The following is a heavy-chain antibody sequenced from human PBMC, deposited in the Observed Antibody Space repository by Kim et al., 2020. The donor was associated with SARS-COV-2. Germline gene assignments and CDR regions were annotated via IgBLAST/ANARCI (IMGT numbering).Heavy chain of an antibody. D-gene: IGHD2-15*01. CDR2: IYPGDSDT. Sequence: GESLKISCKGSGYSFTSYWIGWVRQMPGKGLEWMGIIYPGDSDTRYSPSFQGQVTISADKSISTAYLQWSSLKASDTAMYYGATLLGRYCSGGSCPYYYGMDVCGQGTTVTVSS. CDR1: GYSFTSYW. V-gene: IGHV5-51*01. J-gene: IGHJ6*02. CDR3: ATLLGRYCSGGSCPYYYGMDV.